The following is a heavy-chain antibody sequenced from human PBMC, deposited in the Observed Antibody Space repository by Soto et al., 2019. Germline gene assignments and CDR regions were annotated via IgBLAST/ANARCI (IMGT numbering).Heavy chain of an antibody. Sequence: SETLCLPRIGSAGFPRPDCWSWIRQPPGKGLEWIGYIYYSGSTNYNPSLTSRVTISVDTSKNQFSLKLSSVTAADTAVYYCARHRYSYGVYYFDYWGQGTLVTVS. CDR1: AGFPRPDC. CDR2: IYYSGST. J-gene: IGHJ4*02. CDR3: ARHRYSYGVYYFDY. V-gene: IGHV4-59*08. D-gene: IGHD5-18*01.